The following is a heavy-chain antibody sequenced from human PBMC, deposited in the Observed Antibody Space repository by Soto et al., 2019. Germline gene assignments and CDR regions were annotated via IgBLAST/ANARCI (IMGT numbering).Heavy chain of an antibody. D-gene: IGHD6-13*01. CDR3: ARYRREAVAGYTLDN. Sequence: SETLSLTCTVSGGSISSNYWTWIRQPPGKGLEWIGYVYNSGSTNYNPSLKSRVTISEXXXXXXFXLXVXXXTAAETAVYYCARYRREAVAGYTLDNWGQGILVT. CDR2: VYNSGST. J-gene: IGHJ4*02. V-gene: IGHV4-59*01. CDR1: GGSISSNY.